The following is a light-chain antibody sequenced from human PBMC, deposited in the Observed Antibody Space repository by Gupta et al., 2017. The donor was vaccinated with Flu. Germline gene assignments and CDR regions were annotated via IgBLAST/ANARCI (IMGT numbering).Light chain of an antibody. Sequence: DIVMTQSPDSLAVSLGERATINCKSSQSVLYSANNKNYLAWYQQKPGQPPKLLIYWASTRESGVPDRFSGSGSGTDFTLTISSLQAEDVAFYYCQEYYDIPPWAFGQGTKVEIK. J-gene: IGKJ1*01. CDR2: WAS. CDR1: QSVLYSANNKNY. CDR3: QEYYDIPPWA. V-gene: IGKV4-1*01.